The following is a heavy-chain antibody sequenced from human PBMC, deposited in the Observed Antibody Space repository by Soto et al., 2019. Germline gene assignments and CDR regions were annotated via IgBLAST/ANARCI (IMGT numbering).Heavy chain of an antibody. Sequence: QVQLVQSGAEVKKPGSSVKVSCKASGGTFSSYAITWVRQAPGQGLEWMGGIIPIFGTANYAQKFQGRVTITADDSTSTAYMELSSLRSEDTAVYDCASPLKGTIFGVSPLDYWGQGTLVTVSS. CDR1: GGTFSSYA. V-gene: IGHV1-69*12. CDR3: ASPLKGTIFGVSPLDY. J-gene: IGHJ4*02. CDR2: IIPIFGTA. D-gene: IGHD3-3*01.